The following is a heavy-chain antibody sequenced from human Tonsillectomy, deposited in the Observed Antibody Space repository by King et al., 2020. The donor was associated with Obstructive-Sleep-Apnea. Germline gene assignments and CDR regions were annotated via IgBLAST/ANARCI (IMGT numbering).Heavy chain of an antibody. CDR1: GFTFGYFA. J-gene: IGHJ3*02. Sequence: VQLVESGGGLVQPGRSLRLSCAASGFTFGYFAIHWVRQAPGKGLEWVSGISWNSGTIDYAYSVKGRFTISRDNAKNSLYLQMGRLRVGDTALYYCAKDTRLRGVVFAAFDIWGQGTMVTVSS. CDR3: AKDTRLRGVVFAAFDI. V-gene: IGHV3-9*01. D-gene: IGHD3-10*01. CDR2: ISWNSGTI.